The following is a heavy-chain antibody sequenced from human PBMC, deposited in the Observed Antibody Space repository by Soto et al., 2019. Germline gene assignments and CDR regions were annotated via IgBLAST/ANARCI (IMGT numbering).Heavy chain of an antibody. CDR3: ARDRGYSGYEEGHAYYYGMDV. D-gene: IGHD5-12*01. V-gene: IGHV1-69*08. Sequence: QVQLVQSGAEVKKPGSSVKVSCKASGGTFSSYTISWVRQAPGQGLEWMGRIIPILGIANYAQKFQGRVTITADKSTSTADKELSSLRSEDTAVYYCARDRGYSGYEEGHAYYYGMDVWGQGTTVTVSS. CDR1: GGTFSSYT. CDR2: IIPILGIA. J-gene: IGHJ6*02.